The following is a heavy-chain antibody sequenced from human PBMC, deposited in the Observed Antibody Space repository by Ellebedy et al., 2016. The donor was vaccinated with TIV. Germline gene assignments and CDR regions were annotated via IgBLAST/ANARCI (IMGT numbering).Heavy chain of an antibody. CDR2: IYYSGST. V-gene: IGHV4-61*01. J-gene: IGHJ6*02. CDR1: GGSISSSSYY. Sequence: SETLSLXXTVSGGSISSSSYYWSWIRQPPGKGLEWIGYIYYSGSTNYNPSLKSRVTISVDTSKNQFSLKLSSVTAADTAVYYCARDRPGWLSYYYYGMDVWGQGTTVTVSS. D-gene: IGHD5-12*01. CDR3: ARDRPGWLSYYYYGMDV.